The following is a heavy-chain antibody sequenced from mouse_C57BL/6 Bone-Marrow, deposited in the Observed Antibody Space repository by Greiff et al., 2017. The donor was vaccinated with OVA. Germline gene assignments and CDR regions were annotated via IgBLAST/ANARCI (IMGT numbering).Heavy chain of an antibody. V-gene: IGHV3-6*01. CDR3: ARETTVVPYYFDY. D-gene: IGHD1-1*01. CDR2: ISYDGSN. J-gene: IGHJ2*01. CDR1: GYSITSGYY. Sequence: EVKLMESGPGLVKPSQSLSLTCSVTGYSITSGYYRNWIRQFPGNKLEWMGYISYDGSNNYNPSLKNRISITRDTSKNQFFLKLNSVTTEDTATYYCARETTVVPYYFDYWGQGTTLTVSS.